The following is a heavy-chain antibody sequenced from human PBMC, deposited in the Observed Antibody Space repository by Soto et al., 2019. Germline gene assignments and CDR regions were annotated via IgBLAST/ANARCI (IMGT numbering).Heavy chain of an antibody. V-gene: IGHV4-34*01. J-gene: IGHJ6*02. CDR1: GGSFSGYY. CDR3: ARGRHILTGFYRRGNYYYGMDV. Sequence: PSETLSLPCAVYGGSFSGYYCSWIRQPPGKGLEWIGEINHSGSTNYNPSLKSRVTISVDTSKNQFSLKLSSVTAADTAVYYCARGRHILTGFYRRGNYYYGMDVSSRGTTVTVSS. D-gene: IGHD3-9*01. CDR2: INHSGST.